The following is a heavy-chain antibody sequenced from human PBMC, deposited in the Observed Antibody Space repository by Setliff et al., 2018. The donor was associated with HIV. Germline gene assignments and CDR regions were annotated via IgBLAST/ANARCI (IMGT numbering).Heavy chain of an antibody. D-gene: IGHD3-3*01. CDR3: ARREDDFWGCFDP. V-gene: IGHV4-39*01. CDR1: GASMSSSFDY. J-gene: IGHJ5*02. CDR2: IYHSGTA. Sequence: PSETLSLTCTVSGASMSSSFDYWGWVRQSPGKGLEWIATIYHSGTAYYNPSLRRRVSISLNTSKNQFYLQLTSVTAADTGLYFCARREDDFWGCFDPWGQGTQVTVSS.